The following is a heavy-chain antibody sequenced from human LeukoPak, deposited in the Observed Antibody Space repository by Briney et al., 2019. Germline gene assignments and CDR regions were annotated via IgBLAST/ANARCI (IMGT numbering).Heavy chain of an antibody. CDR2: IKQDGSEK. Sequence: GGSLRLSCAASGFTFSNYWMSWVRKAPGKGLEWMANIKQDGSEKYYVDSVKGRFTISRGNAKNSLYLQMNSLRAEDTAVYYCARRYSYSCDYWGQGTLVTVSS. J-gene: IGHJ4*02. V-gene: IGHV3-7*01. D-gene: IGHD5-18*01. CDR3: ARRYSYSCDY. CDR1: GFTFSNYW.